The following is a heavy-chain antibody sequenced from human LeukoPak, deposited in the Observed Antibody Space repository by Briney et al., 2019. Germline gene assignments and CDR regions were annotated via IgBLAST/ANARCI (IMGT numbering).Heavy chain of an antibody. J-gene: IGHJ6*02. CDR2: INHSGST. V-gene: IGHV4-34*01. CDR3: AGYYSSIYGMDV. Sequence: SETLSLTCAVYGGSFSGDYWTWIRQPPGKGLEWIGEINHSGSTNYDPSLKSRVTISGDTSRKQFSLQVSSMTAADTAVYFCAGYYSSIYGMDVWGQGTSVTVSS. CDR1: GGSFSGDY. D-gene: IGHD3-3*01.